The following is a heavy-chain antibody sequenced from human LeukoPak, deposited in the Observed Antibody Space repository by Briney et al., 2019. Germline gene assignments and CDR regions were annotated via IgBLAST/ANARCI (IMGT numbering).Heavy chain of an antibody. Sequence: GGSLRLSCAASGFTFSSYSMNWVRQAPGKGLEWVSSISSSSGYIYYADSVKGRFTISRDNAKNSLYLQMNSLRAEDTAVYYCARDRNPREVRGASDYWGQGTLVTVSS. J-gene: IGHJ4*02. CDR1: GFTFSSYS. D-gene: IGHD3-10*01. CDR3: ARDRNPREVRGASDY. CDR2: ISSSSGYI. V-gene: IGHV3-21*01.